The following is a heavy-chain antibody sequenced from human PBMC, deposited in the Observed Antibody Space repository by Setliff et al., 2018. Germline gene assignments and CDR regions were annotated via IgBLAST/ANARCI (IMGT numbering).Heavy chain of an antibody. CDR2: IYQNGIT. D-gene: IGHD6-19*01. CDR3: ARDSQGSGCYDY. CDR1: GASISTTYYY. Sequence: SETLSLTCSVSGASISTTYYYWDWIRQSPEKGLEWIGTIYQNGITYYNPSVKSRVTISVDKSKNQFSLKLSSVTAADTAVYYCARDSQGSGCYDYWGQGTLVTVSS. J-gene: IGHJ4*02. V-gene: IGHV4-39*07.